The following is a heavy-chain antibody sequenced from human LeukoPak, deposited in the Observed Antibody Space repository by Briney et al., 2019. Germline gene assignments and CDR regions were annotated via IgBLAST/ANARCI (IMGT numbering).Heavy chain of an antibody. CDR2: INHSGST. J-gene: IGHJ5*02. CDR1: GGSFSGYY. Sequence: PSETLSLTCAVYGGSFSGYYWSWIRQPPGKGLEWIGEINHSGSTNYNPSLKSRVTISVDTSKNQFSLKLSSVTAADTAVYYCAISPSLYYDFWSGYYPSGWFDPWGQGTLVTVSS. V-gene: IGHV4-34*01. D-gene: IGHD3-3*01. CDR3: AISPSLYYDFWSGYYPSGWFDP.